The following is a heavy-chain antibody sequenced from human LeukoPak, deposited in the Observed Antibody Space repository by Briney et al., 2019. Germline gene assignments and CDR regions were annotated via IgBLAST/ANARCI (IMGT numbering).Heavy chain of an antibody. Sequence: GGSLRLSCAASGFTFSNYAMSWVRQAPGKGLEWVSSMSGSGANTCHADSVKGRFTISRDNSKNTLYLQMHSLRAEDTAVYYCTKDLDFWSGYYRGVFNMWGQGTMVTVSS. D-gene: IGHD3-3*01. V-gene: IGHV3-23*01. J-gene: IGHJ3*02. CDR3: TKDLDFWSGYYRGVFNM. CDR2: MSGSGANT. CDR1: GFTFSNYA.